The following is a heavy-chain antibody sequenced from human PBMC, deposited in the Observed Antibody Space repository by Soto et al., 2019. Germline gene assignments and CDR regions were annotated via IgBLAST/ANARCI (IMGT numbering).Heavy chain of an antibody. Sequence: EVQLVESGGGLVQPGESLTLSCAASGFTFSSYWMHWVRQAPGKGLVWVSRIKSDGSGTYYADSVKGRLIISRDNAKNTLYLQMNSLRVEDTAVYFCARGDGERYDGNGYLGRHWGQGTLVTVSS. V-gene: IGHV3-74*01. CDR3: ARGDGERYDGNGYLGRH. D-gene: IGHD3-22*01. CDR1: GFTFSSYW. J-gene: IGHJ4*02. CDR2: IKSDGSGT.